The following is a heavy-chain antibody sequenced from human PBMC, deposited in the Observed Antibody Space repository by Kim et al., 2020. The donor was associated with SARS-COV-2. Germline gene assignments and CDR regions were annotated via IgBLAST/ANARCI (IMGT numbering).Heavy chain of an antibody. J-gene: IGHJ5*02. CDR1: GFTFSSYV. Sequence: GGSLRLSCTASGFTFSSYVMSWVRQTPGKGLEWVSVIYSGGGTTYYADSVKGRFTISRDNSKNTLFLQMDSLRAEDTAVYYCAKVGSGCSDSGLFDPWG. CDR3: AKVGSGCSDSGLFDP. CDR2: IYSGGGTT. V-gene: IGHV3-23*03. D-gene: IGHD6-19*01.